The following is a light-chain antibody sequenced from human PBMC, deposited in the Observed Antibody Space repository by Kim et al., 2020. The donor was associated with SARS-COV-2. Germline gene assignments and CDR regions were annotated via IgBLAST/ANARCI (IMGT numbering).Light chain of an antibody. CDR2: AAS. Sequence: STSVGDRLTTPCRARQSIRRLLAWYQQKPGKAPKLLLYAASSLQSGVPSRFRGSGSGTDFTLTINSLQPEDFATYYCQQANTFPYSFGQGTKLEL. J-gene: IGKJ2*03. V-gene: IGKV1D-12*01. CDR3: QQANTFPYS. CDR1: QSIRRL.